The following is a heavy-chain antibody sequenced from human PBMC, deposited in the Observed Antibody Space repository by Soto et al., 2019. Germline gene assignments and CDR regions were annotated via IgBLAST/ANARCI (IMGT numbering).Heavy chain of an antibody. CDR3: ASGMRIAAQGWFDP. CDR1: GGSISSGGYY. J-gene: IGHJ5*02. V-gene: IGHV4-31*03. Sequence: TLSLTCTVSGGSISSGGYYWSWIRQHPGKGLEWIGYIYYSGSTYYNPSLKSRVTISVDTSKNQFSLKLSSVTAADTAVYYCASGMRIAAQGWFDPWGQGTLVTVSS. D-gene: IGHD6-6*01. CDR2: IYYSGST.